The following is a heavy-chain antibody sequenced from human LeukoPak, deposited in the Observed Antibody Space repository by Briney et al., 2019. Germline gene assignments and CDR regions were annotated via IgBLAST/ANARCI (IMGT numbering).Heavy chain of an antibody. D-gene: IGHD6-13*01. CDR2: INHRGST. Sequence: SETLSLTCTVSGGSISSYYWSWIRQPPGKGLEWIGYINHRGSTNYNPSLKSRVTISVDTSKNQFSLKLSSVTAADTAVYYCARLGAAAGTRYNWFDPWGQGTLVTVSS. J-gene: IGHJ5*02. CDR3: ARLGAAAGTRYNWFDP. V-gene: IGHV4-59*12. CDR1: GGSISSYY.